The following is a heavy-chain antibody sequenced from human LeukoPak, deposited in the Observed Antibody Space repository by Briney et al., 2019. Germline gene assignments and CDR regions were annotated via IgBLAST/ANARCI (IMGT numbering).Heavy chain of an antibody. D-gene: IGHD3-16*02. Sequence: PGGSLRLSCAASGFTFSSYAMSWVRQAPGKGLEWDSAISGSGGSTYYADSVKGRFTISRDNSKNTLYLQMNSLRAEDTAVYYCASQWGSYRLLDYWGQGTLVTVSS. CDR2: ISGSGGST. V-gene: IGHV3-23*01. J-gene: IGHJ4*02. CDR3: ASQWGSYRLLDY. CDR1: GFTFSSYA.